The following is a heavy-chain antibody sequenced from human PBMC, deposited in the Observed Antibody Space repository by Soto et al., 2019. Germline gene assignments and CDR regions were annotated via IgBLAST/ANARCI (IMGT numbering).Heavy chain of an antibody. D-gene: IGHD3-16*01. V-gene: IGHV3-9*01. CDR1: GFTLEDNA. CDR2: INWKSDI. J-gene: IGHJ4*02. Sequence: ALRVSCSVSGFTLEDNAMHWVRQAPEKGLEWVSGINWKSDIGYADSVKGRFTISRDNAENSLYLQMNSLRAEDTALYYCAISQDRGGRTTFIYWGQGTQVPVSS. CDR3: AISQDRGGRTTFIY.